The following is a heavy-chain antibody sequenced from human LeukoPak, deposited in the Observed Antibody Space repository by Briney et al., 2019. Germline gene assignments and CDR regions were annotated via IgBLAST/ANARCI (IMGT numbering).Heavy chain of an antibody. Sequence: GGSLRLSCAASGFTFDDYAMHWVRQAPGKGLEWVSGISWNSGSIGYADSVKGRFTISRDNAKNSLYLQINSLRAEDTALYYCAKVRGDYGDYSFDYWGQGTLVTVSS. D-gene: IGHD4-17*01. CDR1: GFTFDDYA. V-gene: IGHV3-9*01. CDR3: AKVRGDYGDYSFDY. CDR2: ISWNSGSI. J-gene: IGHJ4*02.